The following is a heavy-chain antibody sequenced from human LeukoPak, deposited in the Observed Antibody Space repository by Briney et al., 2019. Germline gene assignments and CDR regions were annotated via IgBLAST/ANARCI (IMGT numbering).Heavy chain of an antibody. CDR3: AKDLAAAGVGEIDY. D-gene: IGHD6-13*01. J-gene: IGHJ4*02. Sequence: GGSLRLSCAASGFTFTGYPMHWVRQPPGKGLEGVAFIRYDGSNEYYADSVKGRFTISRDNSKNTLFLQMNSLRAEDTAVYYCAKDLAAAGVGEIDYWGQGTLVTVSS. CDR2: IRYDGSNE. V-gene: IGHV3-30*02. CDR1: GFTFTGYP.